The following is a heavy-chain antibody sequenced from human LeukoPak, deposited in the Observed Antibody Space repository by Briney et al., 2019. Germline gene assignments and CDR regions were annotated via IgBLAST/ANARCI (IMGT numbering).Heavy chain of an antibody. V-gene: IGHV3-23*01. J-gene: IGHJ4*02. CDR2: ISGSGGNT. D-gene: IGHD4-17*01. CDR3: AKESAYGDYSESSPVDY. Sequence: GGSLRLSCAASGFTFSSYAMSWVRQAPGKGLEWVSAISGSGGNTYYADSVKGRFTISRDNSKNTLYLQMNSLRAEDTAVYYCAKESAYGDYSESSPVDYWGQGTLVTVSS. CDR1: GFTFSSYA.